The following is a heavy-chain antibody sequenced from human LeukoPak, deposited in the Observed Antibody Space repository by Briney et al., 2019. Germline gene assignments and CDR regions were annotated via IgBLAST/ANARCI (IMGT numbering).Heavy chain of an antibody. CDR2: IWYDGSNK. CDR1: GITFSSYG. V-gene: IGHV3-33*01. D-gene: IGHD6-19*01. CDR3: ARTQQWLVREHYYYGMDV. J-gene: IGHJ6*02. Sequence: PGGSLRLSCAASGITFSSYGMHWVRQAPGKGLEWVAVIWYDGSNKYYADSVKGRFTISRDNSKNTLYLQMNTLRAEDTAVYYCARTQQWLVREHYYYGMDVWGQGTTVTVSS.